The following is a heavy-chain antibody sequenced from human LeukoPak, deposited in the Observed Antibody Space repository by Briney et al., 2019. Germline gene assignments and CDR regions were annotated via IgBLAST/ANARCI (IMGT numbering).Heavy chain of an antibody. J-gene: IGHJ4*02. V-gene: IGHV3-7*01. CDR1: GFTFSSYW. CDR2: IKQDGSEK. CDR3: ASVFDS. Sequence: GGSLRLSCAASGFTFSSYWMSWVRQAPGKGLEWVANIKQDGSEKYYVDSVKGRFTISRDNAKNTVFLQMNSLSAEDTAVYYCASVFDSWGQGFLVTVSS.